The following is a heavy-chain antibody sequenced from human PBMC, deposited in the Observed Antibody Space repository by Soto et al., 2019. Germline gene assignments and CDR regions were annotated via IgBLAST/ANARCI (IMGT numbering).Heavy chain of an antibody. J-gene: IGHJ5*02. CDR1: GFTFSSYW. Sequence: EVQLVESGGGLVQPGGSLRLSCAASGFTFSSYWMHWVRQAPGKGLVWVSRINSDGSSTSYADSVKGRFTISSDNAKNTLYLQMNSLRAEDTAVYYCARPRVGSYYRADWFDPWGQGTLVTVSS. D-gene: IGHD1-26*01. CDR2: INSDGSST. V-gene: IGHV3-74*01. CDR3: ARPRVGSYYRADWFDP.